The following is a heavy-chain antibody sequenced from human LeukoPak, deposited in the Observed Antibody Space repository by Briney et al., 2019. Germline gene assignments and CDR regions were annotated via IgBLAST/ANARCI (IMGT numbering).Heavy chain of an antibody. CDR1: GGSISSGDYY. CDR2: IYYSGST. Sequence: SETLSLTCTVSGGSISSGDYYWSWIRQPPGKGLEWIGYIYYSGSTYYNPSLKSRVTISVDTSKNQFSLKLSSVTAADTAVYYCAGEWITMVRGVIIGHFDYWGQGTLVTVSS. D-gene: IGHD3-10*01. J-gene: IGHJ4*02. CDR3: AGEWITMVRGVIIGHFDY. V-gene: IGHV4-30-4*08.